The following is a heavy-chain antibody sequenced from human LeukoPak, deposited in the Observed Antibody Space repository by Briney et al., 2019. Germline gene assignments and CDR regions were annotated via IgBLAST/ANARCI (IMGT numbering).Heavy chain of an antibody. V-gene: IGHV1-46*01. CDR1: GYTFTGYY. Sequence: GASVKVSCKASGYTFTGYYMHWVRQAPGQGLEWMGIINPSGGSTSYAQKFQGRVTMTRDTSTSTVYMELSSLRSEDTAVYYCARAVVVAAGFDYWGQGTLVTVSS. CDR3: ARAVVVAAGFDY. J-gene: IGHJ4*02. CDR2: INPSGGST. D-gene: IGHD2-15*01.